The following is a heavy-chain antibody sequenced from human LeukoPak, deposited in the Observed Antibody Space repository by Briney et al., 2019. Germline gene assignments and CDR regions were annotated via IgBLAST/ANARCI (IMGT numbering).Heavy chain of an antibody. CDR3: ARSSTLGNYFDY. J-gene: IGHJ4*02. CDR2: INPSGGST. Sequence: ASVKVSCKASGYTFTSYYMHWVRQAPGEGLEWMGIINPSGGSTSYAQKFQGRVTLTRDTSTSTVYMELSSLRSEDTAVYYCARSSTLGNYFDYWGQGTLVTVSS. V-gene: IGHV1-46*01. D-gene: IGHD6-13*01. CDR1: GYTFTSYY.